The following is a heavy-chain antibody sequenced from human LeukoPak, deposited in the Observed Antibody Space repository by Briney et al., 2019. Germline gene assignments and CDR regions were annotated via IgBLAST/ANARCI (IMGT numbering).Heavy chain of an antibody. V-gene: IGHV4-30-2*01. CDR3: ARGVFKTGTTPPYYFDY. CDR2: IYHSGST. CDR1: GGSISSGGYS. J-gene: IGHJ4*02. D-gene: IGHD1-1*01. Sequence: SQTLSLTCDVSGGSISSGGYSWSWIRQPPGKGLEWIGYIYHSGSTYYNPSLKSRVTISVDRSKNQFSLKLSSVTAADTAVYYCARGVFKTGTTPPYYFDYWGQGTLVTVSS.